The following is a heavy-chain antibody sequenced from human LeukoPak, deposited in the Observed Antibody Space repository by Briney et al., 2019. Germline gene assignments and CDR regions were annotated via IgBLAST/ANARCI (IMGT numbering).Heavy chain of an antibody. V-gene: IGHV4-39*07. D-gene: IGHD6-19*01. CDR2: IYYSGST. CDR3: ARGEYSSGWSLNYYYGMDV. CDR1: GGSISSSSYY. J-gene: IGHJ6*02. Sequence: SETLSLTCTVSGGSISSSSYYWGWIRQPPGKGLEWIGSIYYSGSTYYNPSLKSRVTISVDTSKNQFSLKLSSVTAADTAVYYCARGEYSSGWSLNYYYGMDVWGQGTTVTVSS.